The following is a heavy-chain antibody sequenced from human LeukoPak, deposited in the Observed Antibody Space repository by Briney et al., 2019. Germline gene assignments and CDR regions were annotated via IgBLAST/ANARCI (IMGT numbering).Heavy chain of an antibody. D-gene: IGHD6-13*01. CDR3: AKDVKIAAAGRGTYYFDY. CDR2: ISGGGGST. V-gene: IGHV3-23*01. J-gene: IGHJ4*02. CDR1: GFTFSSYA. Sequence: GGSLRLSCAASGFTFSSYAMSWVRQAPGKGLEWVSSISGGGGSTYYADSVKGRFTISRDNSKSTLYLPMNSLRAEDTAVYYCAKDVKIAAAGRGTYYFDYWGQGTLVTVSS.